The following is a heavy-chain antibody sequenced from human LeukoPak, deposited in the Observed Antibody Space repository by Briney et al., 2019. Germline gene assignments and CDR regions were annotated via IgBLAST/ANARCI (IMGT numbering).Heavy chain of an antibody. J-gene: IGHJ4*02. CDR1: GGSFSGYY. CDR2: INHSGST. D-gene: IGHD6-19*01. Sequence: PSETLSLTCAVYGGSFSGYYWSWLRQPPRKGLEWLGEINHSGSTNYNPSLKSRVTISVDTSKNQFSLKLSSVTAAETAVYYCARSRRAVVNWGQGTLVTVSS. CDR3: ARSRRAVVN. V-gene: IGHV4-34*01.